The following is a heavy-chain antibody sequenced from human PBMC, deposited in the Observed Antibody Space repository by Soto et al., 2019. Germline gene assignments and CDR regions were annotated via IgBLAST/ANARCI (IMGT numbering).Heavy chain of an antibody. Sequence: GGSLRLSCAASGFTFSSYSMNWVRQAPGKGLEWVSSISSSSSYIYYADSVKGRFTISRDNAKNSLYLQMNSLRAEDTAVYYYARDPHPHLHLGELSFDYRAQGTLVTGSS. CDR3: ARDPHPHLHLGELSFDY. CDR2: ISSSSSYI. J-gene: IGHJ4*02. CDR1: GFTFSSYS. D-gene: IGHD3-16*02. V-gene: IGHV3-21*01.